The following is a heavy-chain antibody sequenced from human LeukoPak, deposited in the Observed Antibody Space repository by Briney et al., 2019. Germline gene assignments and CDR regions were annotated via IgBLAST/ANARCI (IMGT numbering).Heavy chain of an antibody. CDR2: TYYSGST. J-gene: IGHJ6*02. CDR3: ARVVGANYYYYGMDV. V-gene: IGHV4-59*01. D-gene: IGHD1-26*01. CDR1: GGSISSYY. Sequence: SETLSLTCTVSGGSISSYYWSWIRQPPGKGLEWIGYTYYSGSTNYNPSLKSRVTISVDTSKNQFSLKLSSVTAADTAVYYCARVVGANYYYYGMDVWGQGTTVTVSS.